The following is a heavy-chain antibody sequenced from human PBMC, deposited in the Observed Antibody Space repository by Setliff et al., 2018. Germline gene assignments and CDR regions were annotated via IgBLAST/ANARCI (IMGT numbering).Heavy chain of an antibody. CDR1: GYTLSRHY. Sequence: ASVKVSCKATGYTLSRHYMHWVRQAPGQGLEWMGIINPGGGSASIVQKFQGRVTMTSDTSTSTVYLDLSGLTSEDTAVYYCAGAGVAATARKGLLEYWGQGTLVTVS. V-gene: IGHV1-46*01. CDR3: AGAGVAATARKGLLEY. CDR2: INPGGGSA. J-gene: IGHJ1*01. D-gene: IGHD6-13*01.